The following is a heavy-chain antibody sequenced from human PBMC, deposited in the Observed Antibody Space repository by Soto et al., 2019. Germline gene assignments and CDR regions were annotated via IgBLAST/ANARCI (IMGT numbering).Heavy chain of an antibody. Sequence: PGGSLRLSCAASGFTFDDYAMHWVRQAPGKGLEWVSGISWNSGSIGYADSVKGRFAISRDNAKNSLYLQMNSLRAEDTALYYCATDFYDILTGPLAYRGQGTLVTVSS. D-gene: IGHD3-9*01. CDR1: GFTFDDYA. J-gene: IGHJ4*02. CDR2: ISWNSGSI. CDR3: ATDFYDILTGPLAY. V-gene: IGHV3-9*01.